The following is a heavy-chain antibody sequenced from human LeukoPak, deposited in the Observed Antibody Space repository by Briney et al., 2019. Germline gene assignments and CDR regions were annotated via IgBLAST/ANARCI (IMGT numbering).Heavy chain of an antibody. J-gene: IGHJ4*02. CDR1: GGSIRSYY. CDR2: IYYSGST. CDR3: ARIVSSDCSTSSCYPDY. V-gene: IGHV4-59*01. Sequence: SETLSLTCTVSGGSIRSYYWTWIRQPPGKGLEWNGYIYYSGSTNYNPSLKSRVTISVDTSKNQFSLKLSSVTAADTAVYYCARIVSSDCSTSSCYPDYWGQGTLVTVSS. D-gene: IGHD2-2*01.